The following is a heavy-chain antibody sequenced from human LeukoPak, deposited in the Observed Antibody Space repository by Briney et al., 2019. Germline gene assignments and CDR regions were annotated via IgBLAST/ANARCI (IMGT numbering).Heavy chain of an antibody. CDR3: ARREGSYFPADC. CDR2: IYYSGST. CDR1: GGSISSSSYY. J-gene: IGHJ4*02. Sequence: SETLSLTCTVSGGSISSSSYYWGWIRQPPGKGLEWIGSIYYSGSTYYNPSLKSRVTISVDTSKNQFSLKLSSVTAADTAVYYCARREGSYFPADCWGQGTLVTVSS. V-gene: IGHV4-39*01. D-gene: IGHD1-26*01.